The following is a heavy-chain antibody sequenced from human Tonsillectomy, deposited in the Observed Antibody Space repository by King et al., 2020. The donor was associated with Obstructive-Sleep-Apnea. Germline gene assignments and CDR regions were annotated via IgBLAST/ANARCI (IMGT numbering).Heavy chain of an antibody. D-gene: IGHD3-22*01. CDR3: ARHASSGYYEGIDY. CDR1: CGSISSFY. Sequence: VQLQESGPGLVKPSETLSLTCRVSCGSISSFYWTWIRQPPGEGLEWIGYIYYRWSTIYNPSLKSRVTISVDTSKNQFSLKLSSVTAADTAVYYCARHASSGYYEGIDYWGQGTLVTVSS. J-gene: IGHJ4*02. CDR2: IYYRWST. V-gene: IGHV4-59*08.